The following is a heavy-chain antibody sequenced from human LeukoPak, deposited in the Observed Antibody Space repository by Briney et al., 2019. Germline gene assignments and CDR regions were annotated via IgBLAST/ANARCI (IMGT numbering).Heavy chain of an antibody. D-gene: IGHD3-16*02. Sequence: SETLSLTCAVYGGSFSGYYWSWIRQPPGKGLEWIGEINHSGSTNYNPSLKSRVTISVDTSKNQFSLKLSSVTAADTAVYYCARGGYDYVWGSYRRDYYFDYWGQGTLVTVS. CDR3: ARGGYDYVWGSYRRDYYFDY. J-gene: IGHJ4*01. V-gene: IGHV4-34*01. CDR1: GGSFSGYY. CDR2: INHSGST.